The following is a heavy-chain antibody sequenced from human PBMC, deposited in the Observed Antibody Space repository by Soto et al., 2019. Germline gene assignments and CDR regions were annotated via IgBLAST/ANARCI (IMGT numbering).Heavy chain of an antibody. CDR2: ISCGGSST. CDR3: GAVSGSYGX. CDR1: EFTFTSYA. Sequence: GGSLRLSCAASEFTFTSYAMTWVRQAPGEGLEWVSAISCGGSSTYYEYSVKGRFTISIDNSKNKLYLQLKSVRVEDTGVYYCGAVSGSYGXWGQGTTVTVSX. V-gene: IGHV3-23*01. D-gene: IGHD3-16*01. J-gene: IGHJ4*02.